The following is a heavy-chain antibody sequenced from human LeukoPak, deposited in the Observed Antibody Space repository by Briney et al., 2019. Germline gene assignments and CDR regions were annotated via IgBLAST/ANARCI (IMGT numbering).Heavy chain of an antibody. CDR2: MNPNSGNT. D-gene: IGHD3-9*01. Sequence: ASVKVSCKPSGYTFTGSYIHWVRQAPGQGLEWVGWMNPNSGNTGYAQTFQGKLTMTRNTSIKTAYMELSSLRSEDTAVYYCARRFYDNLTGHTWYDYWGQGTLVTVSS. CDR3: ARRFYDNLTGHTWYDY. CDR1: GYTFTGSY. J-gene: IGHJ4*02. V-gene: IGHV1-8*02.